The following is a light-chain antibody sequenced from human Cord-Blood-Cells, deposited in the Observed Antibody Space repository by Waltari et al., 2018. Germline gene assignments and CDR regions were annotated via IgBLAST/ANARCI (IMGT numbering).Light chain of an antibody. CDR3: KQYQQTPPLT. V-gene: IGKV2-28*01. CDR2: FAS. CDR1: PCLLHRNGYNN. Sequence: DIAITQSPLSLPVTPGEPASISCRSIPCLLHRNGYNNLDWYLQKPGQAPKLLIYFASTRASGVPARFSGSGSGTDFTLNISRLESEDVAVYYCKQYQQTPPLTFGQGTRLEIK. J-gene: IGKJ5*01.